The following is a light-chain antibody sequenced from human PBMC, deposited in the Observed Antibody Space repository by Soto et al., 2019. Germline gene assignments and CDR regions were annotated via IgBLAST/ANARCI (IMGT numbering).Light chain of an antibody. Sequence: IVIAKSPDTVSASPPERTTLSCRASPSVRSNLAWYKQKPGQAPRLIIYGASTRATGIPARFSGSGSGTEFALSISSLQSEDFAVYYCQQYNTWPPITSGQAIRLVI. V-gene: IGKV3-15*01. CDR1: PSVRSN. J-gene: IGKJ5*01. CDR3: QQYNTWPPIT. CDR2: GAS.